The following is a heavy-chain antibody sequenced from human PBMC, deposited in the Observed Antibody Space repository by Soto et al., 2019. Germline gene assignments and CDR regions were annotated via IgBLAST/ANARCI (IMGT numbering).Heavy chain of an antibody. CDR1: GYTFSSYA. CDR3: ARDTGDGTFDF. V-gene: IGHV1-3*01. CDR2: IDAGYGNT. J-gene: IGHJ4*02. D-gene: IGHD7-27*01. Sequence: ASVKVSCKASGYTFSSYAMHWVRQAPGQRLEWMGWIDAGYGNTKSSQKFQDRVTISRDTSASTAYMELTSLRSEDTAVYYCARDTGDGTFDFWGQGTLVTVSS.